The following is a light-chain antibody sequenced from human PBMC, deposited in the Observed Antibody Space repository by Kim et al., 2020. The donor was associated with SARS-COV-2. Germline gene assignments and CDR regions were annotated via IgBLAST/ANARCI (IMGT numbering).Light chain of an antibody. CDR3: NSRDSSGNVV. CDR2: GKN. J-gene: IGLJ2*01. V-gene: IGLV3-19*01. Sequence: GQTVSITSHGDRRRNIPASWYQQTPGPAPVLVIYGKNNRPSGVPDRFSGSSSGNTASLTITGAQAEDEADYYCNSRDSSGNVVFGGGTQLTVL. CDR1: RRRNIP.